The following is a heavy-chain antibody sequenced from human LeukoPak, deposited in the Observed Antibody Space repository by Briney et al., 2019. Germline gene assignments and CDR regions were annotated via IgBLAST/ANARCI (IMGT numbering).Heavy chain of an antibody. J-gene: IGHJ6*03. CDR2: MSSSDDGR. CDR3: AKSGASPLYHMDV. Sequence: GGSLRLSCATSGFSFSSYAMSWVRQAPGKGLEWVSTMSSSDDGRYYAASVRGRFTISRDTSRSTLYLQMNSLRAEDAAVYYCAKSGASPLYHMDVWGKGATVTVSS. D-gene: IGHD1-26*01. V-gene: IGHV3-23*01. CDR1: GFSFSSYA.